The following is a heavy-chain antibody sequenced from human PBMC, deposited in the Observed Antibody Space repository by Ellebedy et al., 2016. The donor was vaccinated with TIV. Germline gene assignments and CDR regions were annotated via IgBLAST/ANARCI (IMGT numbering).Heavy chain of an antibody. CDR3: ARSGYEYYGLDV. D-gene: IGHD5-12*01. J-gene: IGHJ6*02. Sequence: ASVKVSXXASGYTFTSYYMHWVRQAPGQGLEWMGIINPSGGSTSYAQKFQGRVTMTRDTSTSTVYMELSSLRSEDTAVYYCARSGYEYYGLDVWGQGTTVTVSS. CDR2: INPSGGST. CDR1: GYTFTSYY. V-gene: IGHV1-46*01.